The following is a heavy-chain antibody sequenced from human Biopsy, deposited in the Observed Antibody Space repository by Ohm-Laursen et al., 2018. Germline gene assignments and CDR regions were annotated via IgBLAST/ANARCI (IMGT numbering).Heavy chain of an antibody. V-gene: IGHV4-59*01. CDR2: IYNSGST. D-gene: IGHD5/OR15-5a*01. CDR3: AREEAGVYDALDI. Sequence: TLTLTRTVSGVSMSSYYWTWIRQPPGKGLEWIGYIYNSGSTNYNPSLKSRVTISVAVDTSKSQFSLRLSSVTAADTAMYYCAREEAGVYDALDIWGQGTMVIVSS. CDR1: GVSMSSYY. J-gene: IGHJ3*02.